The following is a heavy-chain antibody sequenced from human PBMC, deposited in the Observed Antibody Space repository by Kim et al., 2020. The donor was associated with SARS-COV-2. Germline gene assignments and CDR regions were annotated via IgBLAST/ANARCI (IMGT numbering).Heavy chain of an antibody. CDR1: GYTFTSYG. D-gene: IGHD3-10*01. CDR2: ISADSGDT. Sequence: ASVKVSCKSSGYTFTSYGMNWVRQAPGQGLEWMGWISADSGDTKYAQKLQDRVTMTTDTSTRTVYMELRNLKSNDTAVYYCARGDRYYPQQYDMDIWGQGTTVSVSS. J-gene: IGHJ6*02. V-gene: IGHV1-18*01. CDR3: ARGDRYYPQQYDMDI.